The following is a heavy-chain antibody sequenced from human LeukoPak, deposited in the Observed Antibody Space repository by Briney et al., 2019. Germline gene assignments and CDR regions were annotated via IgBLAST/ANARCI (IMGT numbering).Heavy chain of an antibody. J-gene: IGHJ4*02. Sequence: PSETLSLTCTVSGRSISSYYWSWIRQPPGKGLEWIGYIYYSGSTNYNPSLKSRVTISVDTSKNQFSLKLSSVTAADTAVYYCASSDSSGYPTAGFDYWGQGTLVTVSS. V-gene: IGHV4-59*01. CDR1: GRSISSYY. CDR2: IYYSGST. D-gene: IGHD3-22*01. CDR3: ASSDSSGYPTAGFDY.